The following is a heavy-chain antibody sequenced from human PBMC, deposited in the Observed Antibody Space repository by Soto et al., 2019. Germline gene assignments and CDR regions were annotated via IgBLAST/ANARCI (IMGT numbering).Heavy chain of an antibody. CDR1: GGTFSSYA. Sequence: ASVKVSCKASGGTFSSYAISWVRQAPGQGLEWMGGIIPIFGTANYAQKFQGRVTITADESTSTAYMELSSLRSEDTAVYYCARAQPPLRGVISNPFDYWGQGTLVTVSS. J-gene: IGHJ4*02. V-gene: IGHV1-69*13. CDR2: IIPIFGTA. CDR3: ARAQPPLRGVISNPFDY. D-gene: IGHD3-10*01.